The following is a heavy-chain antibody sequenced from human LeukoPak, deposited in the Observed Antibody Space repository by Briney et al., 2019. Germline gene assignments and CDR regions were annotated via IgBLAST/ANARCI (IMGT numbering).Heavy chain of an antibody. CDR2: ISAYNGNT. J-gene: IGHJ4*02. CDR3: ARGDPYYGSGSSDY. Sequence: ASVKVTCKASGYTFTSYGISWVRQAPGQGLEWMGWISAYNGNTNYAQKLQGRVTMTTDTSTSTAYMELRSLRSDDTAVYYCARGDPYYGSGSSDYWGQGTLVTVSS. V-gene: IGHV1-18*01. CDR1: GYTFTSYG. D-gene: IGHD3-10*01.